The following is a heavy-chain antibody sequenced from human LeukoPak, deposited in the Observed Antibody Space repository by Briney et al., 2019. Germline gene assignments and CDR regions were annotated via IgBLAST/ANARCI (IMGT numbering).Heavy chain of an antibody. CDR2: INSDGSST. Sequence: GGSLRLSCAASGFTLSSYWMHWARQAPGKGLVWVSRINSDGSSTSYADSVKGRFTISRDNAKNTLYLQMNSLRAEDTAVYYCARSTPRELLYFDYWGQGTLVTVSS. J-gene: IGHJ4*02. D-gene: IGHD1-26*01. CDR1: GFTLSSYW. CDR3: ARSTPRELLYFDY. V-gene: IGHV3-74*01.